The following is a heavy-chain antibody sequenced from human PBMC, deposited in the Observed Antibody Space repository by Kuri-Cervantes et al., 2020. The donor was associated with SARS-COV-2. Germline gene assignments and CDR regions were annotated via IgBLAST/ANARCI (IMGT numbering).Heavy chain of an antibody. CDR1: GESFSGYY. CDR2: VNHRGST. CDR3: ARVGEWTTVTSYYFDY. D-gene: IGHD4-17*01. J-gene: IGHJ4*02. Sequence: SETLSLTCAFYGESFSGYYWNWIRQSPGKGLEWIGEVNHRGSTNYNPSLKSRVTISVDTSKNQFSLKLSSVTAADTAVYYCARVGEWTTVTSYYFDYWGQGTLVTVSS. V-gene: IGHV4-34*01.